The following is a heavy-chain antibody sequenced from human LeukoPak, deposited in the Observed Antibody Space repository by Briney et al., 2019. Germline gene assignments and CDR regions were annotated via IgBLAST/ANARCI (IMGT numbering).Heavy chain of an antibody. CDR3: ARDQISSSLYKEPLDY. D-gene: IGHD6-13*01. V-gene: IGHV3-48*02. J-gene: IGHJ4*02. Sequence: GGSLRLSCAASEFTFSTYNMNWVRQAPGKGLEWVSYISSTSSTIHYADSVKGRFTISRDNAKNSLYLQMNSLRDEDTAMYYCARDQISSSLYKEPLDYWGQGTLVTVSS. CDR2: ISSTSSTI. CDR1: EFTFSTYN.